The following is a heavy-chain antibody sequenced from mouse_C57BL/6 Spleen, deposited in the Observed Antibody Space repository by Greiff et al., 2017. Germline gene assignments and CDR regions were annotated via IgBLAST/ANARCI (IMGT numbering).Heavy chain of an antibody. J-gene: IGHJ3*01. V-gene: IGHV2-6*01. CDR2: IWGVGST. CDR3: ASGSNYGAFAY. D-gene: IGHD2-5*01. Sequence: VQLQQSGPGLVAPSQSLSITCTVSGFSLTSYGVDWVRQSPGKGLEWLGVIWGVGSTNYNSALKSRLSISKDNSKSQVFLKMNSLQTDDTAMYYCASGSNYGAFAYWGQGTLVTVAA. CDR1: GFSLTSYG.